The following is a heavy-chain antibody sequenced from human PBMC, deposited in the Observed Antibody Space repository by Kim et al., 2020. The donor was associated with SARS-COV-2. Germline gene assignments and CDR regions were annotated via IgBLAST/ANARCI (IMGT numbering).Heavy chain of an antibody. CDR3: ASLSTGYVWDKFDY. D-gene: IGHD3-16*01. CDR1: GFTFGSYW. CDR2: VNSDGSST. J-gene: IGHJ4*02. Sequence: GGSLRLSCVASGFTFGSYWRRWVGQAPGKGLVWVSRVNSDGSSTSYADSVKGRFTISRDNAMNTLYLQMNSLRAEDTSVYYCASLSTGYVWDKFDYWGQGTLVTVSS. V-gene: IGHV3-74*01.